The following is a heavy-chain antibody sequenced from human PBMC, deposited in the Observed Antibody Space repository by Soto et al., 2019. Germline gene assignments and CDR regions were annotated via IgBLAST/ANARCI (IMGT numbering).Heavy chain of an antibody. CDR3: ASEAIAAAAVYGMDV. V-gene: IGHV1-3*05. CDR2: INAGNGNT. J-gene: IGHJ6*02. Sequence: QVQLVQSGAEEKKPGASGKVSCKASGYTFTNYAMHWVRQAPGQRLEWMGWINAGNGNTKYSQKFQGRVTITRDTSASTAYMELSSLRSEDTAVYYCASEAIAAAAVYGMDVWGQGTTVTVSS. CDR1: GYTFTNYA. D-gene: IGHD6-13*01.